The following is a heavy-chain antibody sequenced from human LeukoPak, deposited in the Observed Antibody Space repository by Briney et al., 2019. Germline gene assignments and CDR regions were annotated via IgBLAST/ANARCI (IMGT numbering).Heavy chain of an antibody. Sequence: KAGGSLRLSCAASGFTFSSYSMNWVRQAPGKGLEWVSSISSSSSYIYYADSVKGRFTISRDNAKNSLYLQMNSLRAEDTAVYYCARVAWNPGYYYMDVWGKGTTVTVFS. CDR1: GFTFSSYS. V-gene: IGHV3-21*01. CDR2: ISSSSSYI. CDR3: ARVAWNPGYYYMDV. J-gene: IGHJ6*03. D-gene: IGHD1-1*01.